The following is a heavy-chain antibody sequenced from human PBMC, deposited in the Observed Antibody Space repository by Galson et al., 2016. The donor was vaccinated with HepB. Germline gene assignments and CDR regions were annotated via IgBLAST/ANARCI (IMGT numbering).Heavy chain of an antibody. D-gene: IGHD2-15*01. Sequence: SLRLSCAASGFTFLNHAMSWVRQAPGKGLQWVSVISARGDSTKYADSVKGRFTLSRDNSKNTLYLQMNSLTVEDTAIYYCAKSPSGYEPYWFDPWGQGTLVTVSS. CDR3: AKSPSGYEPYWFDP. J-gene: IGHJ5*02. CDR1: GFTFLNHA. V-gene: IGHV3-23*01. CDR2: ISARGDST.